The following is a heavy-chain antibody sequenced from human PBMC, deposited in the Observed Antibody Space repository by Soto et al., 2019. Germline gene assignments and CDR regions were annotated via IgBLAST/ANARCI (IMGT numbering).Heavy chain of an antibody. D-gene: IGHD6-13*01. J-gene: IGHJ6*02. CDR3: ARGGYSSSWYGPRGYYYYGMDV. CDR1: GFTFSSYG. Sequence: GGSLRLSCAASGFTFSSYGMHWVRQAPGKGLEWVAVIWYDGSNKYYADSVKGRFTISRDNSKNTLYLQMNSLRAEDTAVYYCARGGYSSSWYGPRGYYYYGMDVWGQGTRSPSP. V-gene: IGHV3-33*01. CDR2: IWYDGSNK.